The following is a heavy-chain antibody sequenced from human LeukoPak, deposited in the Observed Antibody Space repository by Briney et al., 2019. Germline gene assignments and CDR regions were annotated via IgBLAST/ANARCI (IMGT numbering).Heavy chain of an antibody. D-gene: IGHD3-22*01. CDR2: IYSSGYT. V-gene: IGHV4-31*03. J-gene: IGHJ3*01. Sequence: PSQTLSLTCTVSGGSVTSRGCYWNWIRQHPGKGPEWIGYIYSSGYTYYNPSLNSRVSISVDASKNQFYLKLSSVTAEDTAVYYCARDSRITMMTDVGFDVWGQGTMVTVSS. CDR3: ARDSRITMMTDVGFDV. CDR1: GGSVTSRGCY.